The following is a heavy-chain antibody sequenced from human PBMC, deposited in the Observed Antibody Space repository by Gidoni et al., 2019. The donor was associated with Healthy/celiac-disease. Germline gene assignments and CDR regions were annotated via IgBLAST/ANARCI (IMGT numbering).Heavy chain of an antibody. CDR1: GFPFDDYA. V-gene: IGHV3-9*01. J-gene: IGHJ4*02. CDR3: TKDIKTIDYGDPGGFDY. Sequence: EVQLVESGGGVVQRGRSLRVSCVASGFPFDDYAMHWVRQAPGKGLECVSGIRWNSGSIGYADSVKGRFTISRDNAKNSLYLQMNSLRAEDTALYYCTKDIKTIDYGDPGGFDYWGQGTLVTVSS. CDR2: IRWNSGSI. D-gene: IGHD4-17*01.